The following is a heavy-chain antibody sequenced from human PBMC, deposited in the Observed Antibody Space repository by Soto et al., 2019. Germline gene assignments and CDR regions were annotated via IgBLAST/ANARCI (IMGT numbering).Heavy chain of an antibody. CDR3: AKSYNSGWTDY. CDR2: ISYDGSNK. D-gene: IGHD6-19*01. J-gene: IGHJ4*02. V-gene: IGHV3-33*05. Sequence: VAVISYDGSNKYYADSVKGRFTISRDNSKNTLYLQMNSLRADDTAVYYCAKSYNSGWTDYWGQGTLVTVSS.